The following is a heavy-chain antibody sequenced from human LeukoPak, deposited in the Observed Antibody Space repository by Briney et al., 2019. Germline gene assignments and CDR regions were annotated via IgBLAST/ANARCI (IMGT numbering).Heavy chain of an antibody. CDR3: ARDLMVRGGYYFDY. CDR1: GFTFSSYE. J-gene: IGHJ4*02. V-gene: IGHV3-48*03. D-gene: IGHD3-10*01. Sequence: GGSLRLSCAASGFTFSSYEMNWVRQAPGKGLEWVSYISSSGSTIYYADSVKCRFTISRDNAKNSLYLQMNSLRAEDTAVYYCARDLMVRGGYYFDYWGQGTLVTVSS. CDR2: ISSSGSTI.